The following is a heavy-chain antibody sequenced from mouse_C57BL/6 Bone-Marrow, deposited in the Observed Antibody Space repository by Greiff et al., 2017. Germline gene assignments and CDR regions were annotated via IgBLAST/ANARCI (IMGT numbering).Heavy chain of an antibody. Sequence: EVKLMESGGGLVQPGGSLKLSCAASGFTFSDYYMYWVRQTPEKRLEWVAYISNGGGSTYYPDTVKGRFTISRDNAKNTLYLQMSRLKSEDTAMYYCARPATTPFYAMDDWGQGTSVTVSS. CDR1: GFTFSDYY. CDR3: ARPATTPFYAMDD. CDR2: ISNGGGST. J-gene: IGHJ4*01. D-gene: IGHD1-2*01. V-gene: IGHV5-12*01.